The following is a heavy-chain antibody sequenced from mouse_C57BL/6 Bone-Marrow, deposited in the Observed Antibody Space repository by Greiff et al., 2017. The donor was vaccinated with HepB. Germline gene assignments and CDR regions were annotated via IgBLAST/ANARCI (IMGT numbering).Heavy chain of an antibody. D-gene: IGHD2-4*01. V-gene: IGHV14-1*01. CDR1: GFNIKDYY. J-gene: IGHJ4*01. CDR2: IDPEDGDT. Sequence: EVKLVESGAELVRPGASVKLSCTASGFNIKDYYMHWVKQRPEQGLEWIGRIDPEDGDTEYAPKFQGKATMTADTSSNTAYLQLSSLTSEDTAVYYCTTPYYDYGRDYYAMDYWGQGTSVTVSS. CDR3: TTPYYDYGRDYYAMDY.